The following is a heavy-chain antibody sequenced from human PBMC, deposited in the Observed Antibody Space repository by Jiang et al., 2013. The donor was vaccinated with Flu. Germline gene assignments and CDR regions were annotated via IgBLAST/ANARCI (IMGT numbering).Heavy chain of an antibody. D-gene: IGHD4-17*01. J-gene: IGHJ6*02. V-gene: IGHV1-18*01. CDR2: ITPWNGNT. Sequence: GAEVKKPGASVKVSCKASGYTFSSYGITWVRQAPGQGLEWLGWITPWNGNTNYAQKLQGRITVTTDTSTTTAYMELRSLRSDDTAVYYCARDLGAVTPYYYHGMDFWGQGTTVTVSS. CDR3: ARDLGAVTPYYYHGMDF. CDR1: GYTFSSYG.